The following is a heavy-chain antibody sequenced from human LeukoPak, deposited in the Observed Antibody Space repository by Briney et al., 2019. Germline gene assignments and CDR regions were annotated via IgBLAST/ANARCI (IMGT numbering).Heavy chain of an antibody. CDR3: ARDMRSGRPAED. CDR1: GYTFTSYG. CDR2: ISAYNGNT. V-gene: IGHV1-18*01. Sequence: ASVKLSCTASGYTFTSYGISSVRQAPGQGLEWMGGISAYNGNTNYAQKLQGRVTMTTDTSTSTAYMGLRSLRSDDTAVYYCARDMRSGRPAEDWGQGTLVTVSS. J-gene: IGHJ4*02. D-gene: IGHD1-26*01.